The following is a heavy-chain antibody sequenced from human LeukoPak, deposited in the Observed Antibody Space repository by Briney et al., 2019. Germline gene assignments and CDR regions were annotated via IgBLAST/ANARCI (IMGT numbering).Heavy chain of an antibody. D-gene: IGHD3-22*01. V-gene: IGHV1-2*02. J-gene: IGHJ4*02. CDR1: GYTFTGYY. CDR3: AREMGQDLAYYYDSSGYYYY. CDR2: INPNSGGT. Sequence: ASVKVSCKASGYTFTGYYMHWVRQAPGQGLEWMRWINPNSGGTNYAQKFQGRVTMTRDTSISTAYMELSRLRSDDTAVYYCAREMGQDLAYYYDSSGYYYYWGQGTLVTVSS.